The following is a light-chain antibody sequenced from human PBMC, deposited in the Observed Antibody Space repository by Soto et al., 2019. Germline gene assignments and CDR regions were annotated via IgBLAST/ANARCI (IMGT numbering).Light chain of an antibody. V-gene: IGKV1-5*01. Sequence: DIQMTQSPSTLSASVGDRVTITCRASQSISSWLAWYQQKPGKAPKLLIYDASSLESGVPSRFSGSGSGTEFTLTISSLQPDDFATYYCQQYNDYSEFDQGTKVEIK. CDR2: DAS. J-gene: IGKJ1*01. CDR1: QSISSW. CDR3: QQYNDYSE.